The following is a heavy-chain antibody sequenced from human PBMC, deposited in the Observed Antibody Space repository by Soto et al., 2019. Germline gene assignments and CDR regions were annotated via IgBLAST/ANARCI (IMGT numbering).Heavy chain of an antibody. CDR2: SIPVFGTT. J-gene: IGHJ4*02. D-gene: IGHD5-12*01. CDR3: ARENGVAVATILYYFDY. CDR1: GGTFKNNG. V-gene: IGHV1-69*01. Sequence: QVHLVQSGAEVKKAGSSVKVYCKAPGGTFKNNGISWVRQAPGQGLEWMGGSIPVFGTTNYAQKFQGRLTITADDFTSTVYSELSRLRYEDTAVYYCARENGVAVATILYYFDYCGPGTLVTVSS.